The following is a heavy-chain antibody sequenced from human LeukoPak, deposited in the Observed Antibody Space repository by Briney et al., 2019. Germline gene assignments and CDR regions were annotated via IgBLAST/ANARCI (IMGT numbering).Heavy chain of an antibody. CDR2: INHSGST. V-gene: IGHV4-34*01. CDR3: ARGPTVTTLDY. CDR1: GGSFSGYY. D-gene: IGHD4-11*01. J-gene: IGHJ4*02. Sequence: PSETLSLTCAVYGGSFSGYYWSWIRQPPGKGLEWIGEINHSGSTNYNPSLKSRVTISVDTSKNQFSLKLSSVTAADTAVYYCARGPTVTTLDYWGQGTLVTVSS.